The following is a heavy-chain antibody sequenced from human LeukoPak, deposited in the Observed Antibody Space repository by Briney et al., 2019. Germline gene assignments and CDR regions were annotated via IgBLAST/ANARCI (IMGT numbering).Heavy chain of an antibody. CDR3: ARGRRGSSGPWSWYLDL. V-gene: IGHV1-8*01. Sequence: ASVKVSCKASVFTLTNFDINWVRQATGQGLEWMGWMNSNTGNTGYAKEFQGRVTMPRDTSIGTAYMELTNLRSEDTAVYYCARGRRGSSGPWSWYLDLWGRGTLVTASS. CDR1: VFTLTNFD. J-gene: IGHJ2*01. CDR2: MNSNTGNT. D-gene: IGHD3-22*01.